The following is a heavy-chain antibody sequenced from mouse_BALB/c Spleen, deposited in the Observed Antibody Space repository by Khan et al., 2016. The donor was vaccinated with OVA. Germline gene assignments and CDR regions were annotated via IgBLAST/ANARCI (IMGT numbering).Heavy chain of an antibody. J-gene: IGHJ4*01. CDR2: IWGGGGT. D-gene: IGHD2-14*01. V-gene: IGHV2-6-4*01. CDR3: ARAYYRYDVYYAMDY. CDR1: GFSLSRYN. Sequence: VQLVESGPGPVAPSQSLSITCTVSGFSLSRYNIHWIRQPPGKGLEWLGMIWGGGGTDYNSTLKSRLSISKDNSKSQVFLKMNSLQTDDTAMYYCARAYYRYDVYYAMDYWGQGTSVTVSS.